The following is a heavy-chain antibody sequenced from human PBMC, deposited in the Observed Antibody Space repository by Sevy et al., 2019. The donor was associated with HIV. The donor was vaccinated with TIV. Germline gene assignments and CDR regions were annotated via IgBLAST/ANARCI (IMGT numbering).Heavy chain of an antibody. Sequence: WGSLRLSCAASGFTVSSNYMSWVRQAPGKGLEWVSVIYSGGSTYYADSVKGRFTISRDNSKNTLYLQMNSLRAEDTAVYYCARDLGIAVAGRGYYYYGMDVWGQGTTVTVSS. CDR2: IYSGGST. V-gene: IGHV3-53*01. D-gene: IGHD6-19*01. J-gene: IGHJ6*02. CDR3: ARDLGIAVAGRGYYYYGMDV. CDR1: GFTVSSNY.